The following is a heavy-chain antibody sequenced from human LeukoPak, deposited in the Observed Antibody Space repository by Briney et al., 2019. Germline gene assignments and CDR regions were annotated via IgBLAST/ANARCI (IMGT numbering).Heavy chain of an antibody. CDR1: GGSISSYY. D-gene: IGHD5-18*01. V-gene: IGHV4-59*01. CDR3: AILVDTAYWYFDL. J-gene: IGHJ2*01. Sequence: KPSETLSLTCTVSGGSISSYYWSWIRQPPGKGLEWIGYIYYSGSTNYNPSLKSRVTISVDTSKNQFSLKLSSVTAADTAVYYCAILVDTAYWYFDLWGRGTLVTVSS. CDR2: IYYSGST.